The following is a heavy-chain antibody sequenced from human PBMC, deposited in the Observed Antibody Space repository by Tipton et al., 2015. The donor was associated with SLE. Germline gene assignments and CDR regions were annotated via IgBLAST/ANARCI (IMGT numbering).Heavy chain of an antibody. CDR1: GFTFSDYY. Sequence: SLRLSCAASGFTFSDYYMSWIRQAPGKGLEWVSYISSSGSTIYYADSVKGRFTISRDNAKNSLYLQMNSLRAEDTAVYYCARESSSTSSVDYWGQGTLVTVSS. J-gene: IGHJ4*02. V-gene: IGHV3-11*01. D-gene: IGHD2-2*01. CDR2: ISSSGSTI. CDR3: ARESSSTSSVDY.